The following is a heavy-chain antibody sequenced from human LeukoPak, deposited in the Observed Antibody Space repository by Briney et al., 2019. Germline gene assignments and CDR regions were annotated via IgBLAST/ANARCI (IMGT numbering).Heavy chain of an antibody. D-gene: IGHD3-10*01. V-gene: IGHV3-7*01. CDR1: GFTFSRYW. CDR3: VIDAGRRGDFDF. Sequence: GGSLRLSCAASGFTFSRYWMPWVRQAPGKGLQWVANIKPDGSEMYYVDSVKGRFTISRDNAKNSLYLQLNSLRAEDTAVDYCVIDAGRRGDFDFWGQGTLVTVSS. CDR2: IKPDGSEM. J-gene: IGHJ4*02.